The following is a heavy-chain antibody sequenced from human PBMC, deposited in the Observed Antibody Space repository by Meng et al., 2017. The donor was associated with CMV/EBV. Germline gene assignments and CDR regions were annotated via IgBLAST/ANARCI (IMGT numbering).Heavy chain of an antibody. Sequence: GESLKISCAASGFTFSSYSMNWVRQAPGKGLEWLGFTRFDGPIFHAHSMKGRFVISRDNSENILYLQMNTLRPEDTAVYYCAKDGGLPGNIEFAFDAWGRGTLVTVSS. J-gene: IGHJ3*01. CDR2: TRFDGPI. CDR1: GFTFSSYS. CDR3: AKDGGLPGNIEFAFDA. V-gene: IGHV3-30*02. D-gene: IGHD2-2*01.